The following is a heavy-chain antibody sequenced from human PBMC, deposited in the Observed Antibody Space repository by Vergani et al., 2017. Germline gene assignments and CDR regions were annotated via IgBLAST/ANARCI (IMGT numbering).Heavy chain of an antibody. J-gene: IGHJ6*03. Sequence: EVQLVESGGGLVQPGRSLRLSCAASGFTFDDYAMHWVRQAPGKGLEWVSGISWNSGSIGYVDSVKGRFTISRDNAKNSLYLQMNSLRAEDTAVYYCARDMVRGVNVYYYYMDVWGKGP. CDR3: ARDMVRGVNVYYYYMDV. CDR2: ISWNSGSI. D-gene: IGHD3-10*01. CDR1: GFTFDDYA. V-gene: IGHV3-9*01.